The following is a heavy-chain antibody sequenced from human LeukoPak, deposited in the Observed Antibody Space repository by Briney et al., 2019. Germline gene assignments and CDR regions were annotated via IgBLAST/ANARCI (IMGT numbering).Heavy chain of an antibody. CDR2: IISRGGST. J-gene: IGHJ4*02. V-gene: IGHV3-23*01. CDR1: GFTFSSYA. D-gene: IGHD3-22*01. CDR3: AKHTRLDYYDSSGRYDYFDY. Sequence: GGSMRLSCAASGFTFSSYAMSWVRQAPGKGLEWVSAIISRGGSTYYADSVKGRFTISRDNSKNTLYLQMNSLRAEDTAVYYCAKHTRLDYYDSSGRYDYFDYWGQGTLVTVSS.